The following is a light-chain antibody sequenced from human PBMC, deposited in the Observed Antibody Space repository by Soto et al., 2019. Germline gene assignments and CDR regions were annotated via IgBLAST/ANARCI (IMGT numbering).Light chain of an antibody. Sequence: DIQMTQSPASLSASIGDRVSISCRASQTVATFLNWYQQKPGKVPQLLIYAASTLQSGVPSRFSGSGSGTDFTLVISSLQREDFATYYCQQSYSTPITFGQGTRLEIK. CDR3: QQSYSTPIT. V-gene: IGKV1-39*01. CDR2: AAS. CDR1: QTVATF. J-gene: IGKJ5*01.